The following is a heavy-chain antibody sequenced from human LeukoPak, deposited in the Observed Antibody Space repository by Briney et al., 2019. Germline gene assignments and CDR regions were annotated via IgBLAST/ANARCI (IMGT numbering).Heavy chain of an antibody. V-gene: IGHV3-21*01. Sequence: GGSLRLSCAASGFTFSSYSMNWVRQAPGKGLEWVSSISSSSSYIYYADSVKGRFTISRDNAKNPLYLQMNSLRAEDTAVYYCARDRVAAAAEFDYWGQGTLVTVSS. J-gene: IGHJ4*02. CDR3: ARDRVAAAAEFDY. CDR2: ISSSSSYI. D-gene: IGHD6-25*01. CDR1: GFTFSSYS.